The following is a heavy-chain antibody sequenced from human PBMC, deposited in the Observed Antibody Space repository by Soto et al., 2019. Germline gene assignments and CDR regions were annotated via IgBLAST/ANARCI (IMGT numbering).Heavy chain of an antibody. CDR3: AKDRYYDSSGHYYVAPDAFDI. D-gene: IGHD3-22*01. CDR2: ISGSGGST. CDR1: GFTFSSYA. J-gene: IGHJ3*02. Sequence: GGSLRLSCAASGFTFSSYAMSWVRQAPGKGLEWVSAISGSGGSTYYADSVKGRFTISRDNSKNTLYLQMNSLRAEDTAVYYCAKDRYYDSSGHYYVAPDAFDIWGQGTMVTVSS. V-gene: IGHV3-23*01.